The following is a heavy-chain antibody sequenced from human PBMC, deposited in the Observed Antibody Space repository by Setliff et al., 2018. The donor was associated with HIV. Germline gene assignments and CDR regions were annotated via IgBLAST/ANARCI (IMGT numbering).Heavy chain of an antibody. CDR3: AREWLGYGAYAFDI. Sequence: PGGSLRLSCAASGFTFSDYYMSWVRRAPGKGLGWVSVIYSGGQTYYADSVKGRFTISRDNSKNTVYLQMNSLRAEDTAMYYCAREWLGYGAYAFDIWGRGTMVTV. CDR1: GFTFSDYY. J-gene: IGHJ3*02. D-gene: IGHD3-10*01. V-gene: IGHV3-53*01. CDR2: IYSGGQT.